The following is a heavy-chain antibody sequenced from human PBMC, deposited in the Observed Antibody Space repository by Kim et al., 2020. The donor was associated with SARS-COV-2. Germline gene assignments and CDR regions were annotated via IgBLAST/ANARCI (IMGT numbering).Heavy chain of an antibody. J-gene: IGHJ4*02. D-gene: IGHD5-12*01. V-gene: IGHV3-74*01. CDR3: ARDRGKQDDY. Sequence: GRADSADCVKGRFPVSRDNAKNTLYLQMGSLRAEDTAVYYCARDRGKQDDYWGQGTLVTVSS. CDR2: GRA.